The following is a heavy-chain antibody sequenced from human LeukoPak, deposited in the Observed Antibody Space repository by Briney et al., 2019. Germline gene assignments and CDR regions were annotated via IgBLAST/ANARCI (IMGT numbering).Heavy chain of an antibody. J-gene: IGHJ3*02. CDR1: GYTFTSYG. CDR3: AREYLGTYYYDSSGYSDDAFDI. CDR2: ISAYNGNT. Sequence: ASVKVSCKASGYTFTSYGISWVRQAPGQGLEWMGWISAYNGNTNYAQKLQGRVTMTTDTSTSTAYMELRSLRSDDTAVYYCAREYLGTYYYDSSGYSDDAFDIWGQGTMVTVSS. V-gene: IGHV1-18*01. D-gene: IGHD3-22*01.